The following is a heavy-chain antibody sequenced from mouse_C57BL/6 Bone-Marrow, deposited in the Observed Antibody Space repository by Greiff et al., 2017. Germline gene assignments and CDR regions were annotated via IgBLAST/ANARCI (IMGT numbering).Heavy chain of an antibody. CDR3: ARCSSGLYAMDY. J-gene: IGHJ4*01. D-gene: IGHD3-2*02. V-gene: IGHV1-52*01. Sequence: QVQLKQPGAELVRPGSSVKLSCKASGYTFTSYWMHWVKQRPIQGLEWIGNIDPSDSETHYNQKFKDKATLTVDKSSSTAYMQLSSLTSEDSAVYYCARCSSGLYAMDYWGQGTSVTVSS. CDR2: IDPSDSET. CDR1: GYTFTSYW.